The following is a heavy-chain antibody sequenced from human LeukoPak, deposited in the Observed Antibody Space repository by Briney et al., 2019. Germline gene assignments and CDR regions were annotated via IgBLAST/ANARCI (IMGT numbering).Heavy chain of an antibody. D-gene: IGHD6-19*01. CDR2: ISYDGSNK. CDR1: GFTFSSYG. Sequence: GGSLRLSCAASGFTFSSYGMHWVRQAPGKGLEWVAVISYDGSNKYYADSVKGRFTISRDNSKNTLYLQMNSLRAEDTAVYYCAKEEGDSSGWSHHFDYWGQGTLVTVSS. V-gene: IGHV3-30*18. J-gene: IGHJ4*02. CDR3: AKEEGDSSGWSHHFDY.